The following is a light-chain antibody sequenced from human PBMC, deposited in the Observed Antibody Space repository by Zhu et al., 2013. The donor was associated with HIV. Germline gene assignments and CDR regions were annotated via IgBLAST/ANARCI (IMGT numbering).Light chain of an antibody. Sequence: DIQMTQSPSTLSASVGNRVTITCRASQSISRWLAWYQQKLGKAPKLPDFCMPPVWKVGSRSRFSGSGSGTEFTLTISSLQPDDFATYYCQQYSSYPWTFGQGTEVEIK. V-gene: IGKV1-5*01. J-gene: IGKJ1*01. CDR2: MPP. CDR1: QSISRW. CDR3: QQYSSYPWT.